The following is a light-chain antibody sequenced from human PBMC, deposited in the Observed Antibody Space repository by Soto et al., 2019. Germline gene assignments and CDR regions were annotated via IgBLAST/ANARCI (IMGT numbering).Light chain of an antibody. J-gene: IGKJ4*02. CDR2: KAS. V-gene: IGKV1-5*03. CDR3: QQYDTYSP. CDR1: QSIGTW. Sequence: DIQMTQSPSTLSASVGDRVTITCRASQSIGTWLAWYQQKPGKAPKLLIYKASSSESGVPSRFSGSGSGTEFTLTTSSLQPDDFATYYCQQYDTYSPFGGGTKVEL.